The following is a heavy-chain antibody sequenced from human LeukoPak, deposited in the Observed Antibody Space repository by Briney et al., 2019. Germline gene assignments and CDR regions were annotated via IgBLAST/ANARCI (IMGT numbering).Heavy chain of an antibody. J-gene: IGHJ5*02. Sequence: SETLSLTCTVSGGSISSYYWSWIRQPPGRGLEWIGYIYYSGSTNYNPSLKSRVTISVDTSKNQFSLKLSSVTAADTAVYYCARLSNWFDPWGQGTLVTVSS. CDR3: ARLSNWFDP. CDR2: IYYSGST. CDR1: GGSISSYY. V-gene: IGHV4-59*08.